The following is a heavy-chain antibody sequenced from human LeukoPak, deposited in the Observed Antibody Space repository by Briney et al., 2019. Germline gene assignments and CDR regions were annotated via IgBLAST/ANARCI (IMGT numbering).Heavy chain of an antibody. CDR1: GGSFSGYY. V-gene: IGHV4-34*01. CDR2: INHSGST. J-gene: IGHJ6*02. D-gene: IGHD3-22*01. Sequence: SETLSLTCAVYGGSFSGYYWSWIRQPPGKGLEWIGEINHSGSTNYNPSLKSRVTISVDTSKNQFSLKLSSVTAADTAVYYCARSMYYYDSSGYWINRYHYGMDVWGQGTTVTVSS. CDR3: ARSMYYYDSSGYWINRYHYGMDV.